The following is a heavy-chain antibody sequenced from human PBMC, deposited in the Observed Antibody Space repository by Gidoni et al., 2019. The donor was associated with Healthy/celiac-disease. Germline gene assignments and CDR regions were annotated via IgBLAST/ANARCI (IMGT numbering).Heavy chain of an antibody. Sequence: QVQLVQSGAEVKKPGASVKVSCKASGYTFTSYGISWVRQAPGQGLERMGWISAYNGNTNYAQKLQGRVTMTTDTSTSTAYMELRSLRSDDTAVYYCARSPRDGYKPKYFQHWGQGTLVTVSS. V-gene: IGHV1-18*01. CDR3: ARSPRDGYKPKYFQH. D-gene: IGHD5-12*01. J-gene: IGHJ1*01. CDR2: ISAYNGNT. CDR1: GYTFTSYG.